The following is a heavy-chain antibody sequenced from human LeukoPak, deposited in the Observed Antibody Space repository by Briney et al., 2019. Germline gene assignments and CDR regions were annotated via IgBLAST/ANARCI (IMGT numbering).Heavy chain of an antibody. V-gene: IGHV1-18*01. CDR1: GYTFTSYG. CDR3: ARDRPDYGGNQPHNWFDP. Sequence: EASVKVSCKASGYTFTSYGISWVRQSPGQGLEWMGWISAYNGNTNYAQKLQGRVTMTTDTSTSTAYMELRSLRSDDTAVYYCARDRPDYGGNQPHNWFDPWGQGTLVTVSS. CDR2: ISAYNGNT. D-gene: IGHD4-23*01. J-gene: IGHJ5*02.